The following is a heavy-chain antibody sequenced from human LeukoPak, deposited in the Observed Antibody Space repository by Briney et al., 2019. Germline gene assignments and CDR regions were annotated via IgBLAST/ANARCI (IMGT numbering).Heavy chain of an antibody. V-gene: IGHV3-49*03. CDR2: IRSKAYGGTT. J-gene: IGHJ4*02. CDR3: TREGDYYDSSGYYYPPDY. CDR1: GFTFGDYA. Sequence: GRSLRLSCTASGFTFGDYAMSWFRQAPGKGLEWVGFIRSKAYGGTTEYAASVKGRFTISRDDSKSIAYLQMNSLKTEDTAVYYCTREGDYYDSSGYYYPPDYWGQGTLVTVSS. D-gene: IGHD3-22*01.